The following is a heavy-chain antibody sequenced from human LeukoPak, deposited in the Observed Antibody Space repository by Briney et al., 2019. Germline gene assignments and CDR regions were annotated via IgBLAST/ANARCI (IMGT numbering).Heavy chain of an antibody. CDR3: ARPYSSSWSTDFDY. V-gene: IGHV1-2*02. J-gene: IGHJ4*02. CDR2: INPNSGGT. CDR1: GYTFTGYY. Sequence: ASVEVSCKASGYTFTGYYMHWVRQAPGQGLEWMGWINPNSGGTNYAQKFQGRVTMTRDTSISTAYMELSRLRSDDTAVYYCARPYSSSWSTDFDYWGQGTLVTVSS. D-gene: IGHD6-13*01.